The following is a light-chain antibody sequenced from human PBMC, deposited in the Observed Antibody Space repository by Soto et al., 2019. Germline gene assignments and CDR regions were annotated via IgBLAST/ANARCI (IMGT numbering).Light chain of an antibody. CDR3: NSYTTSNTRQIV. V-gene: IGLV2-14*01. Sequence: QSALTQPASVSESPAQSITISCTGTSSDVGGYNYVSWYQQHPGKAPKFMIYDVSNRPSGVSTRFSGSKSGNTASLTISGLQAEDEADYYCNSYTTSNTRQIVFGTGTKVTVL. CDR2: DVS. CDR1: SSDVGGYNY. J-gene: IGLJ1*01.